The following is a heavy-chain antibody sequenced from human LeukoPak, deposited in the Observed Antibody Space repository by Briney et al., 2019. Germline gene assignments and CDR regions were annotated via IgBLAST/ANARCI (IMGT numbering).Heavy chain of an antibody. CDR1: GFTFSSYA. V-gene: IGHV3-23*01. Sequence: GGSLGLSCAASGFTFSSYAMSWVRQAPGKGLEWVSAISGSGGSTYYADSVKGRFTISRDNSKNTLYLQMNSLRAEDTAVYYCAEVQYYYDSSGYSFGGQGTLVTVSS. J-gene: IGHJ4*02. CDR3: AEVQYYYDSSGYSF. CDR2: ISGSGGST. D-gene: IGHD3-22*01.